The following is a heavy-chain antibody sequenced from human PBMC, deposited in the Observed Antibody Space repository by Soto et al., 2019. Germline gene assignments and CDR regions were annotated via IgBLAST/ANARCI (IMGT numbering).Heavy chain of an antibody. J-gene: IGHJ3*02. CDR3: ARESSSWSDDAFDI. CDR2: IIPIFGTA. D-gene: IGHD6-13*01. Sequence: GASVKVSCKASGGTFSSYAISWVRQAPGQGLEWMGGIIPIFGTANYAQKFQGRVTITADESTSTAYMELSSLRSEDTAVYYCARESSSWSDDAFDIWGQGTMVTVSS. V-gene: IGHV1-69*13. CDR1: GGTFSSYA.